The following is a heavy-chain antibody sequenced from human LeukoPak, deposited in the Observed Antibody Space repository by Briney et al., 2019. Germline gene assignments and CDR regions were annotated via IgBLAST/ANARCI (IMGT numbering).Heavy chain of an antibody. Sequence: GGSLRLSCAASGFTFSNYIMSWVRQAPGKGPERVSGITGSGSITYYADSVKGRFTIFRDNSKNTLSLQMNSLRADDTAVYYCARGGVARPFDYWGQGTLVTVSS. D-gene: IGHD3-3*01. CDR1: GFTFSNYI. CDR3: ARGGVARPFDY. CDR2: ITGSGSIT. J-gene: IGHJ4*02. V-gene: IGHV3-23*01.